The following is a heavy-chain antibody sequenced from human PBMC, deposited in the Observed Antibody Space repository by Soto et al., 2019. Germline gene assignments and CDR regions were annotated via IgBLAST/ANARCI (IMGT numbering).Heavy chain of an antibody. D-gene: IGHD3-10*01. CDR2: INHSGST. V-gene: IGHV4-34*01. CDR1: GGSFSGYY. CDR3: RVTMVRGVPNYYSYDYVDV. J-gene: IGHJ6*03. Sequence: QVQLQQWGAGLLKPSETLSLTCAVYGGSFSGYYWSWIRQPPGTGLEWIGEINHSGSTHYNPALTSRVTMSVDTSNNQFHLKLSSGTAADTAVYYCRVTMVRGVPNYYSYDYVDVWGKGTTVTVSS.